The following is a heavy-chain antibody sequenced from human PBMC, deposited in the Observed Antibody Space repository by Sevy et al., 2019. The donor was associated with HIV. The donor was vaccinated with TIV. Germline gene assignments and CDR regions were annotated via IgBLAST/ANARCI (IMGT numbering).Heavy chain of an antibody. CDR2: IYWDDDK. V-gene: IGHV2-5*02. CDR1: GFSLSTSGVG. CDR3: AHSARKTYYDFWSGYYGAPNYFDY. D-gene: IGHD3-3*01. J-gene: IGHJ4*02. Sequence: SGPTLVKPTQTLTLTCTFSGFSLSTSGVGVGWIRQPPGKALEWLALIYWDDDKRYSPSLKSRLTITKDTSKNQVVLTMTNMDPVDTATYYCAHSARKTYYDFWSGYYGAPNYFDYWGQGTLVTVSS.